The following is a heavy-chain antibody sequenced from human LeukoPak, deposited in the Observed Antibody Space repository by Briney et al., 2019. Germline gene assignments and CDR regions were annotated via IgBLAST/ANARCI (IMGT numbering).Heavy chain of an antibody. CDR1: GFTFSSYA. Sequence: PGGSLRLSCAASGFTFSSYAMHWVRQAPGKGLEWVAVISYDGSNKYYADSVKGRFTISRDNSKNTLYLQMNSLRAEDTAVYYCAKPYSSSPYFDYWGQGTLVTVSS. J-gene: IGHJ4*02. CDR2: ISYDGSNK. D-gene: IGHD6-6*01. V-gene: IGHV3-30*04. CDR3: AKPYSSSPYFDY.